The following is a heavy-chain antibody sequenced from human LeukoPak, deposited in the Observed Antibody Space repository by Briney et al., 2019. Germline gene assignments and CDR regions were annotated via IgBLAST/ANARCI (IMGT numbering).Heavy chain of an antibody. Sequence: GESLKISCKGSGYSFTSYWIGWVRQMPGKGLEWMGIIYPGDSDTRYSPSFQGQVTISADKSISTAYLQWSSLKASDTAMYYCARGYGDFHYYYYYYMDVWGKGTTVTVSS. J-gene: IGHJ6*03. CDR1: GYSFTSYW. CDR2: IYPGDSDT. V-gene: IGHV5-51*01. D-gene: IGHD4-17*01. CDR3: ARGYGDFHYYYYYYMDV.